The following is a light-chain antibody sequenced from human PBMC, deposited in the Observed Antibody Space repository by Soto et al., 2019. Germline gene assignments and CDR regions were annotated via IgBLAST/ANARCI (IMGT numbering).Light chain of an antibody. CDR1: QSVTWY. CDR3: QQRTNWLT. CDR2: DAT. Sequence: EIVLTQSPATLSLSPGERATLSCRASQSVTWYLAWYQQKPGQAPRLLIYDATNRANGIPARFSGSGSGTDFTLTISSLEPEYFAVYYCQQRTNWLTFGGGTRVEI. J-gene: IGKJ4*01. V-gene: IGKV3-11*01.